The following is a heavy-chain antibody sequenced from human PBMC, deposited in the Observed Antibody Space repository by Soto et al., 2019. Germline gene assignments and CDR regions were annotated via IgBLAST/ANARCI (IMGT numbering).Heavy chain of an antibody. Sequence: QVQLVQSGAEVKKPGSSVKVSCKASGGTFSSYAFSWVRQAPGQRLEWRGGIIPIFGTANYAQTFQGRVTIIADESTSTAYMELSSLRSEDTAVFYCASNNNVLTGSYYYGMDVWGQGTTVTVSS. D-gene: IGHD3-9*01. V-gene: IGHV1-69*12. CDR3: ASNNNVLTGSYYYGMDV. CDR1: GGTFSSYA. J-gene: IGHJ6*02. CDR2: IIPIFGTA.